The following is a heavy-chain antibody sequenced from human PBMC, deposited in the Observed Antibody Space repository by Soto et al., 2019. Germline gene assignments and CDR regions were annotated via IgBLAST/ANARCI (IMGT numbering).Heavy chain of an antibody. CDR1: GFTFNNAW. D-gene: IGHD6-6*01. J-gene: IGHJ1*01. CDR3: SRGGSSSGLWKAVPGPSEH. CDR2: IKSKTGGGTT. V-gene: IGHV3-15*07. Sequence: PGGSLRLSCAASGFTFNNAWMNWVRQAPGKGLEWVGRIKSKTGGGTTDYAAPVKGRSTISRDDSKNMVYLQMNSLQTEDTAVYFCSRGGSSSGLWKAVPGPSEHWGQGTLVTVSS.